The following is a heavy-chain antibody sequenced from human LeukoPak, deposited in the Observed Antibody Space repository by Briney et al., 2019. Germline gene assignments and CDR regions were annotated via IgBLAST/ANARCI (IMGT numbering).Heavy chain of an antibody. CDR3: ARDYEYQLLPGYYYYGMDV. D-gene: IGHD2-2*01. CDR2: ISAYNGNT. J-gene: IGHJ6*02. CDR1: GYTFTSYG. Sequence: ASVKVSCKASGYTFTSYGISWVRQAPGQGLEWMGWISAYNGNTNYAQKLQGRVTMTTDTSTSTAYMELRSLRSDDTAVYYCARDYEYQLLPGYYYYGMDVWGQGTTVTVSS. V-gene: IGHV1-18*01.